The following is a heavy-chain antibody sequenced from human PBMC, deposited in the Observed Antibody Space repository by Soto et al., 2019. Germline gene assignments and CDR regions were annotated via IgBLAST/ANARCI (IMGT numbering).Heavy chain of an antibody. D-gene: IGHD6-19*01. V-gene: IGHV3-30*18. CDR2: ISYDGSNK. CDR1: GFTFSSYG. J-gene: IGHJ4*02. Sequence: QVQLVESGGGVVQPGRSLRLSCAASGFTFSSYGMHWVRQAPGKGLEWVAVISYDGSNKYYADSVKGRFTISRDNSKKKLYPQMNSLRAEDTAGYYCAEGPPHYLDSSGWYEVDYWGQGTLVTVSS. CDR3: AEGPPHYLDSSGWYEVDY.